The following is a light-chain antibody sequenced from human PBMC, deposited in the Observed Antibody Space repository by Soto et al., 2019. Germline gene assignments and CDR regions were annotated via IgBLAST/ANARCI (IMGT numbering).Light chain of an antibody. CDR1: QSVSSSY. Sequence: EVVLTQSPGTLSLFQGERATLSCRASQSVSSSYLAWYQQKPGQAPRLLIFGASSRATGIPDRFSGSGFGTDFILTISRLEPEDFAVYYCQQYGNSRWTCGQGTKVEIK. V-gene: IGKV3-20*01. CDR2: GAS. CDR3: QQYGNSRWT. J-gene: IGKJ1*01.